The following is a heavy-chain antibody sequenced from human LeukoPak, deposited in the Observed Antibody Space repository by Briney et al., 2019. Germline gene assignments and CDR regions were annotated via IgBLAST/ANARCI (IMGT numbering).Heavy chain of an antibody. V-gene: IGHV1-69*05. D-gene: IGHD4-17*01. J-gene: IGHJ4*02. CDR3: ARDLTHDYGDYV. Sequence: ASVKVSCKASGGTFSSYAISWVRQAPGQGLEWMGGIIPIFGTANYAQKFQGRITITTDESTSTAYMELSSLRSEDTAVYYCARDLTHDYGDYVWGQGTLVTVSS. CDR2: IIPIFGTA. CDR1: GGTFSSYA.